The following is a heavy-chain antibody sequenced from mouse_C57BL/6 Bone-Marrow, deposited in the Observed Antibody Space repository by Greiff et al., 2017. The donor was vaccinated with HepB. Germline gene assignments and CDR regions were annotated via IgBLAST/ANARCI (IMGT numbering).Heavy chain of an antibody. J-gene: IGHJ3*01. V-gene: IGHV1-18*01. CDR3: ARSPLHSNSGFAY. CDR1: GYTFTDYN. Sequence: SGPELVKPGASVKIPCKASGYTFTDYNMDWVKQSHGKSLEWIGDINPNNGGTIYNQKFKGKATLTVDKSSSTAYMELRSLTSEDTAVYYCARSPLHSNSGFAYWGQGTLVTVSA. CDR2: INPNNGGT. D-gene: IGHD2-5*01.